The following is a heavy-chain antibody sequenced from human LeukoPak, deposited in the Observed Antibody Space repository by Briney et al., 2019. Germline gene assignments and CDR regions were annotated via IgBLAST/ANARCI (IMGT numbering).Heavy chain of an antibody. D-gene: IGHD2-15*01. V-gene: IGHV3-73*01. CDR1: GFTFSGSA. Sequence: GESLKISCAASGFTFSGSAMHWVRQASGKGLEWVGRIRSKANSYATAYAASVKGRFTISRDDSKNTAYLQMNSLKTEDTAVYYCTACSGGSCYYDAFDIWGQGTMVTVAS. CDR3: TACSGGSCYYDAFDI. CDR2: IRSKANSYAT. J-gene: IGHJ3*02.